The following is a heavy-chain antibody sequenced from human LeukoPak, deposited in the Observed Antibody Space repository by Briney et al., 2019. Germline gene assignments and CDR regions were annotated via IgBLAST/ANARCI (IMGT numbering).Heavy chain of an antibody. CDR3: ARRLGYCSGGSCYVWFDP. J-gene: IGHJ5*02. Sequence: GESLKISCKGSGYSFTSYWIGWVRQMPGKGLEWMGIIYPSDSDTRYSPSFQGQVTISADKSISTAYLQWSSLKASDTAMYYCARRLGYCSGGSCYVWFDPWGQGTLVTVSS. V-gene: IGHV5-51*01. D-gene: IGHD2-15*01. CDR1: GYSFTSYW. CDR2: IYPSDSDT.